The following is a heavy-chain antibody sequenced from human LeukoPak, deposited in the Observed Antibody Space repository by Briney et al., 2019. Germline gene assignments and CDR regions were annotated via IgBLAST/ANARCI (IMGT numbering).Heavy chain of an antibody. D-gene: IGHD3-22*01. V-gene: IGHV1-69*01. Sequence: GSSVKVSRKASGGTFSSYAISWVRQAPGQGLEWMGGIIPIFGTANYAQKFQGRVTITADESTSTAYMELSSLRSEDTAVYYCASDYYDSSGYRDAFDIWGQGTMVTVSS. CDR1: GGTFSSYA. CDR3: ASDYYDSSGYRDAFDI. CDR2: IIPIFGTA. J-gene: IGHJ3*02.